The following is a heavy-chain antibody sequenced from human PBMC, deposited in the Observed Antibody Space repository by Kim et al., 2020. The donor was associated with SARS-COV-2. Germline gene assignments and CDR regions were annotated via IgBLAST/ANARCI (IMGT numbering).Heavy chain of an antibody. D-gene: IGHD3-3*01. J-gene: IGHJ4*02. V-gene: IGHV1-3*01. Sequence: ADNGDTKYSQKFQGRVTLARDTSASTRYLELSSLTSEDTAVYYCARTTDFWGQGTLVTVSS. CDR2: ADNGDT. CDR3: ARTTDF.